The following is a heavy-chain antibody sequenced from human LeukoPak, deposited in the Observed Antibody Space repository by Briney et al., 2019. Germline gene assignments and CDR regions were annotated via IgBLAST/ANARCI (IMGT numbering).Heavy chain of an antibody. CDR2: INHSGST. D-gene: IGHD6-13*01. CDR3: ARGGKWQLKY. V-gene: IGHV4-34*01. CDR1: GGSFSGYY. Sequence: SETLSLTCAVYGGSFSGYYWSWIRQPPGKGLEWIGEINHSGSTNYNPSLKSRVTISVDTSKNQFSLKLSSVTAADTAVYYCARGGKWQLKYWGQGTLVTVSS. J-gene: IGHJ4*02.